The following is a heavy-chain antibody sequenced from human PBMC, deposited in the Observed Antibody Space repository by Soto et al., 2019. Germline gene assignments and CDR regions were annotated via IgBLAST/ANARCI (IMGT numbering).Heavy chain of an antibody. Sequence: VQLVESGGGVVQPGRSLRLSCAASGFTFSSYGMHWVRQAPGKGLEWVSAISGSGGSTYYADSVKGRFTISRDNSKNTLYLQMNSLRAEDTAVYYCAKDRRMVYAIPFDYWGQGTLVTVSS. V-gene: IGHV3-23*04. CDR2: ISGSGGST. J-gene: IGHJ4*02. CDR1: GFTFSSYG. D-gene: IGHD2-8*01. CDR3: AKDRRMVYAIPFDY.